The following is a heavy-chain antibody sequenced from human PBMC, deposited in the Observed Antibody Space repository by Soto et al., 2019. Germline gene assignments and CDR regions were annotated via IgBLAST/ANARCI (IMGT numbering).Heavy chain of an antibody. CDR2: IYYSGST. V-gene: IGHV4-59*08. Sequence: PSETLSLTCTVSGGSISSYYWSWIRQPPGKGLEWIGYIYYSGSTNYNPSLKSRVTISVDTSKNQFSLKLSSVTAADTAVYYCARHEIWFGELLPDYWGQGTLVTVSS. J-gene: IGHJ4*02. D-gene: IGHD3-10*01. CDR3: ARHEIWFGELLPDY. CDR1: GGSISSYY.